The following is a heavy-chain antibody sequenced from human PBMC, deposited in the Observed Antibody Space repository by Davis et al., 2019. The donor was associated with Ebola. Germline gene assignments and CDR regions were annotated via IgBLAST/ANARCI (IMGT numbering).Heavy chain of an antibody. CDR2: INPNDGRT. V-gene: IGHV1-46*01. CDR3: ARESGFYLDESYDM. Sequence: AASVKVSCKASGYTFTNYYMHWVRQAPGQGLEWMGMINPNDGRTIYAQKFQGRVTLTRDTSISTAYMELSGLRSDDTAFYYCARESGFYLDESYDMWGPGTMVTVSS. D-gene: IGHD3-9*01. CDR1: GYTFTNYY. J-gene: IGHJ3*02.